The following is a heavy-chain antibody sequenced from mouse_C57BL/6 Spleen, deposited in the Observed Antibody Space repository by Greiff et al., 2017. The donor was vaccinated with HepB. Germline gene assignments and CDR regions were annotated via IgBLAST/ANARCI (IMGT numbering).Heavy chain of an antibody. Sequence: EVQLQQSGPELVKPGASVKISCKASGYTFTDYYMNWVKQSHGKSLEWIGDINPNNGGTSYNQKFKGKATLTVDKSSSTAYMELRSLTSEDSAVYYCARSYYYGSEAWFAYWAKGLWSLSLQ. CDR3: ARSYYYGSEAWFAY. CDR1: GYTFTDYY. D-gene: IGHD1-1*01. CDR2: INPNNGGT. V-gene: IGHV1-26*01. J-gene: IGHJ3*01.